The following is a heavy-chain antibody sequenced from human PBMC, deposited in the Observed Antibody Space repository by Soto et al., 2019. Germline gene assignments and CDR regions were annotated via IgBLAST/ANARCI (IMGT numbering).Heavy chain of an antibody. J-gene: IGHJ4*02. V-gene: IGHV1-46*01. CDR3: ARGLQVLEAFDY. D-gene: IGHD1-1*01. CDR2: INPSGGST. CDR1: GYTFTRHL. Sequence: GXXVKVSRRASGYTFTRHLIHWVRSAPGQGLEWMGIINPSGGSTSYAQKFQGRVTMTRDTSTSTVYMELSSLRSEDTAVYYCARGLQVLEAFDYWGQGTLVTVSS.